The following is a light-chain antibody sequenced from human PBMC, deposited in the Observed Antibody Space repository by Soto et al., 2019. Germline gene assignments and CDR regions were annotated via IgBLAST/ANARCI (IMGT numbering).Light chain of an antibody. J-gene: IGLJ3*02. CDR2: GNN. CDR3: HSYDMRLSGSV. CDR1: NSNIGGGYD. V-gene: IGLV1-40*01. Sequence: QSVLTQPPSVSGAPGQRVTISCTGNNSNIGGGYDVHWYQQLPGTAPKLLIFGNNNRPSGVPDRFSGSKSYASASLAITGLQSEDEADHYCHSYDMRLSGSVFGGGTKLTVL.